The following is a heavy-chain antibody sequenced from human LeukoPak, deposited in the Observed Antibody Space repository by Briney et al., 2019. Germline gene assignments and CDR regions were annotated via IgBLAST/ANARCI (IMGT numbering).Heavy chain of an antibody. J-gene: IGHJ6*02. CDR1: GFTFDEYA. D-gene: IGHD3-22*01. V-gene: IGHV3-43*02. CDR3: AKDIKAYFDTRWDYGMDV. CDR2: ISADGGTT. Sequence: GGSLRLSCAASGFTFDEYAMHWVRQVPGKGLEWVSLISADGGTTYYGDSVKGRFTISRDNSKKSLYLQMNRLKTEDTALYYCAKDIKAYFDTRWDYGMDVWGQGTTVTVSS.